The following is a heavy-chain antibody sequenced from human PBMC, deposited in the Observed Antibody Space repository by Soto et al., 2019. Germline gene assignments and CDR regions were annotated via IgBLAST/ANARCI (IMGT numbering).Heavy chain of an antibody. J-gene: IGHJ6*02. CDR2: MSYHGNNH. CDR3: ARDLSTYGDYESYSYGMVL. D-gene: IGHD4-17*01. Sequence: SLRLSCAASGFTFSPYGMHWVRQAPGKVLEWVTSMSYHGNNHDYADSVKGRFIISRDNSKNTLYLEMNSMRTEDTAVYYCARDLSTYGDYESYSYGMVLCGQGTTVTV. CDR1: GFTFSPYG. V-gene: IGHV3-30*03.